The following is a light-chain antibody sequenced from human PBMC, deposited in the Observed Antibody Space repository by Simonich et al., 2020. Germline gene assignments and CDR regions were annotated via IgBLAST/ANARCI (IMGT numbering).Light chain of an antibody. CDR3: QQRSNWPPYT. V-gene: IGKV3-11*01. CDR1: QSVISY. J-gene: IGKJ2*01. CDR2: NAS. Sequence: EIVLSQSPATLSLSPGERATLPSRASQSVISYLAWYQQKPGKAPSILIYNASNRATGIPSRFSGSVSGTDFTLTLSSLEPEDFAVYYCQQRSNWPPYTFGQGTKLEIK.